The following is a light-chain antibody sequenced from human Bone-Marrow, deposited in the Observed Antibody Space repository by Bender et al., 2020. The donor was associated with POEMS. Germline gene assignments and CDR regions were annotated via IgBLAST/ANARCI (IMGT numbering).Light chain of an antibody. CDR2: EVT. CDR1: RSNVGSYNL. V-gene: IGLV2-23*02. Sequence: QSALTQPASVSGSPGQSITIPCTGTRSNVGSYNLVSWYQHHPGKAPKVLIYEVTKRPSGVSNRFSGSKSGNTASLTISGLQAEDEADYYCCSYAGDRNLVFGGGTMLTVL. CDR3: CSYAGDRNLV. J-gene: IGLJ3*02.